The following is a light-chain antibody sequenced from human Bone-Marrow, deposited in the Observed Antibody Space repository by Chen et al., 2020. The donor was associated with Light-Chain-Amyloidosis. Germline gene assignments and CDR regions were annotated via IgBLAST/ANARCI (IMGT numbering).Light chain of an antibody. V-gene: IGLV3-25*03. Sequence: SQEPTQPPSASVSPRQTARITSAGADLPTKYAYWYQQKPGQAPVLVIHRDTERPSGISERFSGSSSGTTATLTISGVQAEDEADYHCQSADSSGTYEVIFGGGTKLTVL. CDR1: DLPTKY. CDR2: RDT. J-gene: IGLJ2*01. CDR3: QSADSSGTYEVI.